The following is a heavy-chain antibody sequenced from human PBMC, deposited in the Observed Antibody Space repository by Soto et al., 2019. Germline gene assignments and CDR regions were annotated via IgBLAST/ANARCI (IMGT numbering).Heavy chain of an antibody. Sequence: QVQLQESGPGLVKPSETLSLTCSVSGDSISRKYWSWLRQPAGGGLGWIGRIYTTVATNYNSSLKSRVSMSVDTSKNPFSLRLTSVPAADTAVYFCAMTVIAPSPYLDHWGQGLLVTVSS. J-gene: IGHJ4*02. CDR2: IYTTVAT. V-gene: IGHV4-4*07. D-gene: IGHD4-17*01. CDR1: GDSISRKY. CDR3: AMTVIAPSPYLDH.